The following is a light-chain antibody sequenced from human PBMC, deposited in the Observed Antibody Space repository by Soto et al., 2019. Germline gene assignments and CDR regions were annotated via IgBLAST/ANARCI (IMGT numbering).Light chain of an antibody. CDR1: QSVRSY. Sequence: EILLTQSPATLSLSPGERATLSCRASQSVRSYLAWYQQKPGQAPRLLIYDASNRATGIPARFSGGGSGTDFTLTISSLEPEDFAVYYCQQRSNWPLTFGGGTKVEIK. CDR3: QQRSNWPLT. V-gene: IGKV3-11*01. CDR2: DAS. J-gene: IGKJ4*01.